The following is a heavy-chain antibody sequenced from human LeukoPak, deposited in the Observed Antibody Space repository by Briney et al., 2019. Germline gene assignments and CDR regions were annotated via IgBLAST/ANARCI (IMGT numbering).Heavy chain of an antibody. CDR2: IWYDGSNK. V-gene: IGHV3-33*01. J-gene: IGHJ3*02. D-gene: IGHD6-19*01. Sequence: GGSLRLSCAASGFTFSSHGMHWVRQAPGKGLEWVAVIWYDGSNKFYADSVRGRFTISRDNSKNTLYVQMNSLRAEDTAVYYCARGRGSGWYDAFDIWGQGTMVTISS. CDR3: ARGRGSGWYDAFDI. CDR1: GFTFSSHG.